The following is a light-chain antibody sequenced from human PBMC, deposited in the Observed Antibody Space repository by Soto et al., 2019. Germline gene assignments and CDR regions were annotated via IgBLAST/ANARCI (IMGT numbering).Light chain of an antibody. V-gene: IGKV3-11*01. CDR1: QSVSSR. Sequence: EIVMTPSPATLSVSPGERVTLSCRASQSVSSRLAWYQQKPGQAPRLLIYDASNRATGIPARFSGSGSGTDFTLTISSLEPEDFAVYYCQQRSIWPLTFGQGTRLEIK. J-gene: IGKJ5*01. CDR3: QQRSIWPLT. CDR2: DAS.